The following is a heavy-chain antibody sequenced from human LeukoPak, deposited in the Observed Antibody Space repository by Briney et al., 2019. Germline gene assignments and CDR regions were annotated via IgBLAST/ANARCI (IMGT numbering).Heavy chain of an antibody. Sequence: PGGSLRLSCAASGFTFDDYAMHWVRQAPGKGLGWVSGISWNSGSIGYADSVKGRFTISRDNAKNSLYLQMNSLRVEDTALYYCARSVPDYTRFDFWGQGALVTVSS. CDR3: ARSVPDYTRFDF. D-gene: IGHD4-11*01. V-gene: IGHV3-9*01. CDR2: ISWNSGSI. J-gene: IGHJ4*02. CDR1: GFTFDDYA.